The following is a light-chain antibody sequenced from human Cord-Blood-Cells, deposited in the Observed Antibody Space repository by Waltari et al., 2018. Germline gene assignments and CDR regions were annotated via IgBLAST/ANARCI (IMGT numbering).Light chain of an antibody. Sequence: QSALTQPRSVSGSPGQSVTISCTGTSSDVGVYNYVSWYQQHPGKAPKLMIYDVSKRPSGVPDRFSGSKSGNTASLTISGLQAEDEADYYCCSYAGSYVFGGGTKLTVL. CDR2: DVS. V-gene: IGLV2-11*01. CDR1: SSDVGVYNY. J-gene: IGLJ2*01. CDR3: CSYAGSYV.